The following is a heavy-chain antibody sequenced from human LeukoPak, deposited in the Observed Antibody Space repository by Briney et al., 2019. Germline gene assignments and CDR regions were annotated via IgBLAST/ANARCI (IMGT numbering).Heavy chain of an antibody. CDR3: GRDRYGGDV. CDR2: IYYSGTT. V-gene: IGHV4-59*01. Sequence: SETLSLTCTVSGDSIDSYYWSWIRQPPGKGLEWIGYIYYSGTTNYNPSLKSRVTISVDTSKNQFSLKLSSVTAADTAVYYCGRDRYGGDVWGQGTTVTVSS. J-gene: IGHJ6*02. CDR1: GDSIDSYY.